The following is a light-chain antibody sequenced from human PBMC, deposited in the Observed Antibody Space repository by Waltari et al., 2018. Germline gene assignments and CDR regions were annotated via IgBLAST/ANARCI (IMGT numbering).Light chain of an antibody. CDR3: QQYYDIPLT. Sequence: EIVLTQSPATLSLSPGERAALSCRASQSVMTYLAWYQQRPGQSPRLLIYEASNRAPGIPARFSGSGSGTDFTLTISSLQAEDVALYYCQQYYDIPLTFGGGTKVEIK. J-gene: IGKJ4*01. CDR1: QSVMTY. CDR2: EAS. V-gene: IGKV3-11*01.